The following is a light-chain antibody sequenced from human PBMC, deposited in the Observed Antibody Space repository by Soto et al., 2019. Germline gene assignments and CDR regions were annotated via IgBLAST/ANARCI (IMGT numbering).Light chain of an antibody. CDR2: AAS. J-gene: IGKJ4*01. CDR1: QTIASY. Sequence: IQMTQSPSSLSASVVDRVTITCLSSQTIASYLNWYQQKPGKAPKLLICAASSLQDGVPSRFSGSGSGTEFTLTIFSLQPEDSATYYCQQSYTSRALTFGGGTKVDIK. CDR3: QQSYTSRALT. V-gene: IGKV1-39*01.